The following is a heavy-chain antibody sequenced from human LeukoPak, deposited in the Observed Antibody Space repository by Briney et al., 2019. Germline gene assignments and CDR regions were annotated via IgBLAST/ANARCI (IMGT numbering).Heavy chain of an antibody. V-gene: IGHV4-39*01. D-gene: IGHD2-15*01. CDR2: IYYSGST. CDR3: ARRVVVASYYYYGMDV. Sequence: PSETLSLTCTVSGGSISSSSYYRGWIRQPPGKGLEWIGSIYYSGSTYYNPSLKSRVTISVDTSKNQFSLKLSSVTAADTAVYYCARRVVVASYYYYGMDVWGQGTTVTVSS. CDR1: GGSISSSSYY. J-gene: IGHJ6*02.